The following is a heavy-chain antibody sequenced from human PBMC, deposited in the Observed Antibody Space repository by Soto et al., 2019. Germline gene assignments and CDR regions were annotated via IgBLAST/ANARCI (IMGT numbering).Heavy chain of an antibody. D-gene: IGHD5-12*01. V-gene: IGHV4-61*01. CDR3: ARDRGGYNFDY. CDR1: GGSVSSSSYY. Sequence: QVQLQESGPGLVKPSETLSLTCTVSGGSVSSSSYYWNWIRQPPGKRLEWVGYIYYNGNTNYNPSLKSRVTISVDTSKHQFSLKLSSVTAADTAVYYCARDRGGYNFDYWGQGALVTVSS. J-gene: IGHJ4*02. CDR2: IYYNGNT.